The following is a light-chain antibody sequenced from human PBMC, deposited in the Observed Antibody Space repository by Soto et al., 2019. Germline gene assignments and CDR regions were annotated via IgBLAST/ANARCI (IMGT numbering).Light chain of an antibody. Sequence: QSALTQPASVSGSPGQSITISCTGTITDIGAYNYVSWYQQHPGKAPKLLIYGVSSRPSGVSNRFSGSKSGNTASLIISGLQAEDEADYYCSSYTSSSAPHVVFGGGTKLTVL. CDR2: GVS. CDR1: ITDIGAYNY. J-gene: IGLJ2*01. CDR3: SSYTSSSAPHVV. V-gene: IGLV2-14*01.